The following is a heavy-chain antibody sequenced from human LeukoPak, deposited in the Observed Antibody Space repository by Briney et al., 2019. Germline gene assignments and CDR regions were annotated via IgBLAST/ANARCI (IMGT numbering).Heavy chain of an antibody. V-gene: IGHV4-4*07. D-gene: IGHD2-15*01. Sequence: SETLSLTCTVSGGSISSYYWSWIRQPAGKGLEWIGRIYTSGSTNYNPSLKSRVTMSVDTSKNQFSLELSSVTAADTAVYYCARHPAAYYYYMDVWSKGTTVTISS. CDR3: ARHPAAYYYYMDV. CDR1: GGSISSYY. CDR2: IYTSGST. J-gene: IGHJ6*03.